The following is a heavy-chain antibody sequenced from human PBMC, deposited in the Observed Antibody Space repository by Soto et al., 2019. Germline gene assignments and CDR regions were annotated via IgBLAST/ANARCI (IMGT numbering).Heavy chain of an antibody. CDR2: IDPSDSYT. D-gene: IGHD2-8*01. Sequence: GASLNLSCKRSGYRFTSYLMSWVLQMPGKGLEWMGRIDPSDSYTNYSPSFQGHVTISADKSISTAYLQWSSLKASDTAMYYCARHFNGAGDAFDIWGQGTMVTVSS. J-gene: IGHJ3*02. CDR3: ARHFNGAGDAFDI. CDR1: GYRFTSYL. V-gene: IGHV5-10-1*01.